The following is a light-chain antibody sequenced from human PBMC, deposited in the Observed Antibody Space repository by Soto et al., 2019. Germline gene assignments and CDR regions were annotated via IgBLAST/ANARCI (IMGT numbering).Light chain of an antibody. CDR3: QQYNNWPL. CDR1: QSVSSN. Sequence: EIVLTQSPGTLSVSPGERATLSCRASQSVSSNLAWYQRKPGQAPRLLIYGASTRATGIPARFSGSGSGTEFTLTISSLQSEDFAVYYCQQYNNWPLFGQGTKVDIK. J-gene: IGKJ1*01. CDR2: GAS. V-gene: IGKV3-15*01.